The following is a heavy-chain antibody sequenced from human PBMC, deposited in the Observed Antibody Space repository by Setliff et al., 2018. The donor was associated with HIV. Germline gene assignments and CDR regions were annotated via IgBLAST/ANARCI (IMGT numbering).Heavy chain of an antibody. CDR2: IIPILGIA. J-gene: IGHJ4*02. V-gene: IGHV1-69*04. D-gene: IGHD5-18*01. Sequence: SVKVSCKASGGTFSSYAINWVRQALGQELEWMGRIIPILGIANYAQKFQGRVTITADKSTSTAYMELSSLRSEDTAVYYCATRGYSYGYFDYWGQGTLVTVS. CDR3: ATRGYSYGYFDY. CDR1: GGTFSSYA.